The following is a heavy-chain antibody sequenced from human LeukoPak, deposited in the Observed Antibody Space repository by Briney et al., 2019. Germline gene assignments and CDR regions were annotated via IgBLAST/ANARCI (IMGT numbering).Heavy chain of an antibody. Sequence: GGSLRLSCAVSGFIFSDHYMDWVRQAPGKGLEWVGRIRNKAKGYTTEYAASVKGRFTISRDDSKNSPYLQMNSLKTEDTAVYYCARGFNGLDSKVGENWGQGTLVTVSS. CDR3: ARGFNGLDSKVGEN. V-gene: IGHV3-72*01. J-gene: IGHJ4*02. D-gene: IGHD1-26*01. CDR2: IRNKAKGYTT. CDR1: GFIFSDHY.